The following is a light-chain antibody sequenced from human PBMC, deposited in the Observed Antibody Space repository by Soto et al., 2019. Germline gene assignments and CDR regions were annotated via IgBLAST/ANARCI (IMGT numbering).Light chain of an antibody. Sequence: DIHMTQSPSTLSASVGDRVTITCRASQSLIMWLAWYQQKPGKAPNHLIYKTASLESGVPSRFRGSGSGTEFTLTISSLQPDDFATYYCQHWTDYSWTFGQGTKVEVK. CDR1: QSLIMW. CDR3: QHWTDYSWT. V-gene: IGKV1-5*03. CDR2: KTA. J-gene: IGKJ1*01.